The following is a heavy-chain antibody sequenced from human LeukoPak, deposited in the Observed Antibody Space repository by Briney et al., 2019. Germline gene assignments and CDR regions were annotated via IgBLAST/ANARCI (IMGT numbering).Heavy chain of an antibody. CDR1: GFTFSSYG. CDR3: ANSPKSDY. J-gene: IGHJ4*02. V-gene: IGHV3-23*01. CDR2: ISGSGGST. Sequence: GGSLRLSCAASGFTFSSYGMSWFRQAPGKGLEWLSAISGSGGSTYYADSVQGRFTISRDNSKNTLYLQMSSLRAEDTAVYYCANSPKSDYWGQGTLVTVSS.